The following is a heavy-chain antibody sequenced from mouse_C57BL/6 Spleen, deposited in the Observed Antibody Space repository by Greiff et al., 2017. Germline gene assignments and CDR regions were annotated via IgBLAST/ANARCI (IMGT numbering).Heavy chain of an antibody. CDR2: IYPGDGDT. CDR3: AREGRPLDYFDY. Sequence: QVQLQQSGAELVKPGASVKISCKASGYAFSSYWMNWVKQRPGKGLEWIGQIYPGDGDTNYNGKFKGKATLTADKSSSTAYMQLSSLTSEDSAVYFCAREGRPLDYFDYWGQGTTLTVSS. J-gene: IGHJ2*01. V-gene: IGHV1-80*01. CDR1: GYAFSSYW.